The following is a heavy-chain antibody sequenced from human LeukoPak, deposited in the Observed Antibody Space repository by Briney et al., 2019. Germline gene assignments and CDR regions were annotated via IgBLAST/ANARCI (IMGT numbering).Heavy chain of an antibody. CDR2: IIPILGIA. J-gene: IGHJ6*02. CDR3: ARDTFRIVATITYYYGMDV. V-gene: IGHV1-69*04. CDR1: GGTFSSYA. D-gene: IGHD5-12*01. Sequence: SVKVSCKASGGTFSSYAISWVRQAPGQGLEWMGRIIPILGIANYAQKFQGRVTITADKSTSTAYMGLSSMRSEDTDVYYCARDTFRIVATITYYYGMDVWGQGTTVTVSS.